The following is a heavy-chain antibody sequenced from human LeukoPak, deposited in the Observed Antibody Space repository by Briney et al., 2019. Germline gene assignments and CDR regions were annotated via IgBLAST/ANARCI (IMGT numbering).Heavy chain of an antibody. CDR2: THYSGDT. Sequence: SQTLSLTCTVSGGSISYGGYYWTWIRQHPGKGLEWIGYTHYSGDTHYNPSLKSRVTISVDTSKNHFSLKLSSVTAADTAMYYCARRVPDDSAPGIAFDIWGQGTMVTVSS. J-gene: IGHJ3*02. D-gene: IGHD3-22*01. CDR3: ARRVPDDSAPGIAFDI. V-gene: IGHV4-31*03. CDR1: GGSISYGGYY.